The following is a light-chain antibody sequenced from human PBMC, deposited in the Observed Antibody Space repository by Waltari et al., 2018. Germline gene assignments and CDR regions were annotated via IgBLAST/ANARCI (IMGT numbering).Light chain of an antibody. CDR1: QSISNW. Sequence: DIQMTQSPSTLSASVGDRVTITCRASQSISNWLAWYQQKPGKAPKLLNDKASSLQSGVPSRFSGSGSGTEFTLTISSLQPDDDEKEDGQKDNTYWTFGQGTKVEIK. V-gene: IGKV1-5*03. CDR2: KAS. J-gene: IGKJ1*01. CDR3: QKDNTYWT.